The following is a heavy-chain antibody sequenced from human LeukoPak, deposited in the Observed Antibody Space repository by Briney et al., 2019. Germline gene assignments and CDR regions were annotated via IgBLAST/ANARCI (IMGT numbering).Heavy chain of an antibody. Sequence: SETLSLTCTVSGGSISSGDYYWSWIRQPPGKGLEWIGYIYYSGSTYYNPSLESRVTISVDTSKNQFSLKLSSVTAADTAVYYCASYDILTGYWVDYWGQGTLVTVSS. V-gene: IGHV4-30-4*01. CDR1: GGSISSGDYY. CDR3: ASYDILTGYWVDY. D-gene: IGHD3-9*01. CDR2: IYYSGST. J-gene: IGHJ4*02.